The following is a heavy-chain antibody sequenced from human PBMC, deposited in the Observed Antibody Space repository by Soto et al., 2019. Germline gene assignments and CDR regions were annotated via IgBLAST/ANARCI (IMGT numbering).Heavy chain of an antibody. V-gene: IGHV4-34*01. J-gene: IGHJ5*02. D-gene: IGHD2-15*01. CDR2: INHSGST. Sequence: SETLSLTCAVYGGSFSGYYWSWIRQPPGKGLEWIGEINHSGSTNYNPSLKSRVTISVDTSKNQFSLKLSSVTAADTAVYYCARAYPRLKYCSGGSCKPVNGWFDPWGQGTLVTVSS. CDR1: GGSFSGYY. CDR3: ARAYPRLKYCSGGSCKPVNGWFDP.